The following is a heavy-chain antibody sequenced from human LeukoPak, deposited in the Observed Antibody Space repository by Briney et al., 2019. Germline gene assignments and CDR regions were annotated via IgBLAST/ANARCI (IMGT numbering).Heavy chain of an antibody. J-gene: IGHJ4*02. Sequence: GGSLRLSCAASGFTFSNYAMSWVRQAPGKGLEWVSAISGSGESTYYPDSVRGRFTISRDNSKNTLYLQMDSLRVEDTAVYYRAKDRRTWSPPPGYLGQGTLVNVSS. CDR2: ISGSGEST. V-gene: IGHV3-23*01. CDR1: GFTFSNYA. CDR3: AKDRRTWSPPPGY. D-gene: IGHD3-3*01.